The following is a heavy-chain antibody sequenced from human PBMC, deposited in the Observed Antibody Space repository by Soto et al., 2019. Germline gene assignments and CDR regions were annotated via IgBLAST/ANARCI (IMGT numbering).Heavy chain of an antibody. D-gene: IGHD3-10*01. V-gene: IGHV4-34*01. CDR2: INHSGST. CDR3: ARDRPMAYYYGSGSPYYYYGMDV. CDR1: GGSFSGYY. Sequence: SETLSLTCAVYGGSFSGYYWSWIRQPPGKGLEWIGEINHSGSTNYNPSLKSRVTISVDRSKNQFSLKLSSVTAADTAVYYCARDRPMAYYYGSGSPYYYYGMDVWGQGTTVTVSS. J-gene: IGHJ6*02.